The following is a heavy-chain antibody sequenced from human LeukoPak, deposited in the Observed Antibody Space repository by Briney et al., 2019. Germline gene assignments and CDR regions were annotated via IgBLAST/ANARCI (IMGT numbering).Heavy chain of an antibody. J-gene: IGHJ4*02. CDR3: ARSVQYQLPTMGY. CDR2: IYHSGST. D-gene: IGHD2-2*01. V-gene: IGHV4-4*02. Sequence: KASGTLSLTCAVSGGSISSSNWWSWVRQPPGKGLEWIGEIYHSGSTNYNPSLKSRVTISVDESKNQFSLKLNSVTAADTAVYYCARSVQYQLPTMGYWGQGTLVTVSS. CDR1: GGSISSSNW.